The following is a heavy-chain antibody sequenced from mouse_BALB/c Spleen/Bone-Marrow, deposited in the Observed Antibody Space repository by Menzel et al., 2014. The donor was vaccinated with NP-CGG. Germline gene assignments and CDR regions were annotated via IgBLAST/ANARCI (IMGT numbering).Heavy chain of an antibody. Sequence: VQLVESGAELVKPGAPVKLSCKASGYTFTSYWMNWIKQRPGRGLEWIGRIDPSDSETHYNQKFKDKATLTVDKSSSTAYIQLSSLTSEDSAVYYCARDHFYPGNYEFVYWGQGTLVTVSA. CDR3: ARDHFYPGNYEFVY. CDR2: IDPSDSET. D-gene: IGHD2-1*01. CDR1: GYTFTSYW. J-gene: IGHJ3*01. V-gene: IGHV1-69*02.